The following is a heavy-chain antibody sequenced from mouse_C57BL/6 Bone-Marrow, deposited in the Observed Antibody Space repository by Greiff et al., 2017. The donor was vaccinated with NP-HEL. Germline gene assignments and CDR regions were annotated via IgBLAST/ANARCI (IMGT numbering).Heavy chain of an antibody. V-gene: IGHV5-16*01. CDR1: GFTFSDYY. Sequence: DVKLVESEGGLVQPGSSMKLSCTASGFTFSDYYMAWVRQVPEKGLEWVANINYDGSSTYYLDSLKSRFIISRDNAKNILYLQMSSLKSEDTATYYCARDSGYDSPFDYWGQGTTLTVSS. CDR3: ARDSGYDSPFDY. D-gene: IGHD2-2*01. CDR2: INYDGSST. J-gene: IGHJ2*01.